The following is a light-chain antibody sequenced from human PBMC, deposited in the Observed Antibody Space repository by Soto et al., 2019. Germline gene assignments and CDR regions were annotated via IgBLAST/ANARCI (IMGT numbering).Light chain of an antibody. CDR2: GAS. Sequence: EIVMTQSPATLSASPGERATLSCRASQTVNSNLAWYQQKPGQAPRLLIYGASTRATGISARFSGSGSGTEFTLTISSLQSEDFAVYYCQQYNNWPLTFGGGTKVEIK. CDR1: QTVNSN. CDR3: QQYNNWPLT. J-gene: IGKJ4*01. V-gene: IGKV3-15*01.